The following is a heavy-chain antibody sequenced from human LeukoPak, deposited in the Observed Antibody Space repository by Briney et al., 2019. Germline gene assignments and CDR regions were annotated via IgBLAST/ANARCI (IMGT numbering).Heavy chain of an antibody. CDR2: ISPSTTYI. J-gene: IGHJ4*02. D-gene: IGHD3-3*01. Sequence: GGSLRLSCAASGFTFSDYTMNWVRQAPGKGLEWVSSISPSTTYIYFADSLKGRFTISRDNAKNTLHLQMNSLRAEDTAVYYCARGGYYGSGRYYFDSWGQGTLVTVSS. CDR1: GFTFSDYT. V-gene: IGHV3-21*01. CDR3: ARGGYYGSGRYYFDS.